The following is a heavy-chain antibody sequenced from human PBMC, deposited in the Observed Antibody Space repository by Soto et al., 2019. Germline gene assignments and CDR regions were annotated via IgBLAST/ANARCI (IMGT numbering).Heavy chain of an antibody. CDR1: GYTFTGYY. J-gene: IGHJ6*02. V-gene: IGHV1-2*04. CDR2: INPNSGGT. Sequence: QVQLVQSGAEVKKPGASVKVSCKASGYTFTGYYMHWVRQAPGQGLEWMGWINPNSGGTNYAQKFQGWVTMTRDTSISTAYMELSRLRSDDTAVYYCARGYCSSTSCYELGLYGMDVWGQGTTVTVSS. CDR3: ARGYCSSTSCYELGLYGMDV. D-gene: IGHD2-2*01.